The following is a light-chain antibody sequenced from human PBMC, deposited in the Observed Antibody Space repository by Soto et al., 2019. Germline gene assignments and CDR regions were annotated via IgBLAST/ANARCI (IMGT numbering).Light chain of an antibody. CDR3: QQYTNWPLT. Sequence: DIVMTQSPVTLSVSPGERATLSCRASQTVSNNLAWYQRKPGQAPRLLIYRASTRATGIPARFSGSGSGTDFTLTISSLQSEDSAVYYCQQYTNWPLTLGQGTRLEIK. J-gene: IGKJ5*01. V-gene: IGKV3-15*01. CDR1: QTVSNN. CDR2: RAS.